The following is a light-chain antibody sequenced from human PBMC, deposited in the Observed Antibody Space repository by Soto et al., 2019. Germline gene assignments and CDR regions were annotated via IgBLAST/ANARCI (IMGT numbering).Light chain of an antibody. V-gene: IGKV1-39*01. J-gene: IGKJ1*01. Sequence: DIQMTQSPSSLSASVGDSGTITCRTSQHVDRYLSWYQQIPGRAPKLLIYSASSLVSGVPPRFRGSASGTEFTLSISSLQREDFATYFCQQSSNIPWTFGQGTKVDI. CDR3: QQSSNIPWT. CDR1: QHVDRY. CDR2: SAS.